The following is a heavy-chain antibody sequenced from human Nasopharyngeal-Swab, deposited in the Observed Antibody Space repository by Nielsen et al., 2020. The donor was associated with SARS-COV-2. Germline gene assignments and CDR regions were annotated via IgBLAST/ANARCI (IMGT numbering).Heavy chain of an antibody. J-gene: IGHJ4*02. CDR2: IYPSGST. V-gene: IGHV3-53*01. CDR3: ARMGSTNYFDY. CDR1: GFTVSSNY. D-gene: IGHD5-24*01. Sequence: GESLKISCAAPGFTVSSNYMSWVRQAPGKGLEWVSIIYPSGSTYYAESVKGRFTISRDNSKNTLYLQMNSLRAEDTAFYYCARMGSTNYFDYWGQGTLVTVSS.